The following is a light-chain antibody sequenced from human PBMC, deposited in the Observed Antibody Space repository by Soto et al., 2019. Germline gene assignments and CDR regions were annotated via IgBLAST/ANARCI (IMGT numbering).Light chain of an antibody. V-gene: IGLV3-25*02. CDR3: QSADSSGTHYV. J-gene: IGLJ1*01. CDR2: KDS. Sequence: SYELTQPPSVSVSPGQTARITCSGDALPKQYAYWYQQKPGQAPVLVIYKDSERPSGIPERFSGSSSGTTVTLTISGVQAEDVADYYCQSADSSGTHYVFGTGTKV. CDR1: ALPKQY.